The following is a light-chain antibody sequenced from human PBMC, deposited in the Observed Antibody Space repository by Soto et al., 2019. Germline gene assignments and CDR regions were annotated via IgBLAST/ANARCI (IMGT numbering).Light chain of an antibody. CDR3: AGWDDTLNGWV. CDR1: SSNIGTNT. CDR2: SNS. V-gene: IGLV1-44*01. Sequence: QSVLTQPPSASGTPGQRVTISCSGSSSNIGTNTVNWYQQLPGTAPKVLIFSNSNRPSGVPDRFSGSKSGTSASLAISGLQSEDEADYYCAGWDDTLNGWVFGGGTQLTVL. J-gene: IGLJ7*01.